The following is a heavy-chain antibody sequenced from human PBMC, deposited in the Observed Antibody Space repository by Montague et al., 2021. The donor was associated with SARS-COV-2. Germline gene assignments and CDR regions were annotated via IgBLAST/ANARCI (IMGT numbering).Heavy chain of an antibody. J-gene: IGHJ4*02. CDR3: ARSALAAADDGAQTALDY. CDR2: SQWCT. Sequence: SQWCTHYAVSLKSRITINPDTSKNQFSLQLNSVTPEDTAVYYCARSALAAADDGAQTALDYWGQGTLVTVSS. D-gene: IGHD6-13*01. V-gene: IGHV6-1*01.